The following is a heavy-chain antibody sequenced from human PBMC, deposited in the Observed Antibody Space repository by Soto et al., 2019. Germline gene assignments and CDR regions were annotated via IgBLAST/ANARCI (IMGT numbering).Heavy chain of an antibody. CDR1: GGSFSGYY. CDR3: ARGVNDDDAFDI. CDR2: INHSGST. Sequence: QVQLQQWGAGLLKPSETLSLACAVYGGSFSGYYWSWIRQPPGKGLEWIGEINHSGSTNYNPSLKSRVTISVDTSKNQFSLKLSSVTAADTAVYYCARGVNDDDAFDIWGQGTMVTVSS. J-gene: IGHJ3*02. D-gene: IGHD1-1*01. V-gene: IGHV4-34*01.